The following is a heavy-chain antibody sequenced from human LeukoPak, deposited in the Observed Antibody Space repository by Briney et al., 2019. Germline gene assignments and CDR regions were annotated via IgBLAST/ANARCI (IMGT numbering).Heavy chain of an antibody. J-gene: IGHJ4*02. CDR1: GFTFSSYE. Sequence: GGSLRLSCVASGFTFSSYEMNWVRQAPGKGLEWVSSISSSSSYIYYADSVKGRFTISRDNAKNSLYLQMNSLRAEDTAVYYCARDFSGSYYIDYWGQGTLVTVSS. D-gene: IGHD1-26*01. CDR2: ISSSSSYI. CDR3: ARDFSGSYYIDY. V-gene: IGHV3-21*01.